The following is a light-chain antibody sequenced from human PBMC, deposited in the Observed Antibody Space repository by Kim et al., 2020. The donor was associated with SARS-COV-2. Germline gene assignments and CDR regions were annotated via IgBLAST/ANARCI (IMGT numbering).Light chain of an antibody. CDR3: QQYNEWPRT. CDR1: QKIDNK. Sequence: SPGDRATLSCRASQKIDNKLAWYQQKPGQAPRLLIHGASNRATGIPASLSGSGSGTEFILTINSLQSEDFAVYYCQQYNEWPRTFGQGTKVDIK. V-gene: IGKV3-15*01. J-gene: IGKJ1*01. CDR2: GAS.